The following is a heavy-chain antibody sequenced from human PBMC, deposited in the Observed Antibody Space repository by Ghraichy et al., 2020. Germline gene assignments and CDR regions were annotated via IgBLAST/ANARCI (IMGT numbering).Heavy chain of an antibody. D-gene: IGHD3-10*01. J-gene: IGHJ4*02. CDR2: IYYGGAT. CDR3: ARELSLFGSGRAHRRYYFDS. CDR1: GGSISTYY. V-gene: IGHV4-59*01. Sequence: SETLSLTCTVSGGSISTYYWSWIRQAPGKGLEWLGYIYYGGATNYNPSLGSRVTISVDTSKNQFSLRLRSVTAADTAVYFCARELSLFGSGRAHRRYYFDSWGQGTLVTVSS.